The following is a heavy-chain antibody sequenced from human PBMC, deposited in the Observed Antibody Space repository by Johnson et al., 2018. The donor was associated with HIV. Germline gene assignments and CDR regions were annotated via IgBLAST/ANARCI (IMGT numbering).Heavy chain of an antibody. V-gene: IGHV3-30*02. CDR1: GFTFSSYG. CDR3: AKPVVPAGDDLDMYEFAFYI. Sequence: QVQLVESGGGVVQPGGSLRLSCAASGFTFSSYGMHWVRQAPGKGLEWVAFIRYDGSNKYYADSVKGRFTISRDNSKNTLSLQMNSLRVEDTAVYYCAKPVVPAGDDLDMYEFAFYIWGQGTMVTVSS. CDR2: IRYDGSNK. J-gene: IGHJ3*02. D-gene: IGHD2-2*01.